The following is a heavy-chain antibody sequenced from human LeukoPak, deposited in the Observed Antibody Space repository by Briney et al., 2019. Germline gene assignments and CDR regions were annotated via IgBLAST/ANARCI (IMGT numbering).Heavy chain of an antibody. CDR3: ARERYYGSGNMDV. J-gene: IGHJ6*03. V-gene: IGHV3-7*01. Sequence: GGSLRLSCAASGFTFSSYWMSWVRQAPGKGLEWVANIKQDGSEKYYVDSVKGRFTISRDNAKNSLYLQMNSLRAEDTAVYYCARERYYGSGNMDVWGKGTTVTVSS. CDR1: GFTFSSYW. CDR2: IKQDGSEK. D-gene: IGHD3-10*01.